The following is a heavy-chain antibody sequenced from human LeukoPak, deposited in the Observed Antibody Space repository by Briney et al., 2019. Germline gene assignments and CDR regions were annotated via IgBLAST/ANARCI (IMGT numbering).Heavy chain of an antibody. CDR2: IYYSGSS. J-gene: IGHJ4*02. V-gene: IGHV4-31*03. CDR1: GGSVSSGGYY. Sequence: SETLSLTCTVSGGSVSSGGYYWSWIRQHPGKGLEWIGYIYYSGSSHYNPSLKSRVTISVDTSGSPFSLKLSSVTAADTAVYYCARLRRGYSGTGFDYWGQGTLVTVSS. CDR3: ARLRRGYSGTGFDY. D-gene: IGHD5-12*01.